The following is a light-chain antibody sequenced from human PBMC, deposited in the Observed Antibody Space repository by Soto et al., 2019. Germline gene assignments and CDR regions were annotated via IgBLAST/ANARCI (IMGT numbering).Light chain of an antibody. J-gene: IGLJ1*01. CDR3: GSWDSSLSPYV. CDR1: SSNIGGNS. Sequence: QSVLTQPPSVSSAPGQKVTISCSGSSSNIGGNSVSWYQQLPGTAPKLLIYDDNKRPSGIPDRFSGSKSGTSATLGITGLQTGDAAAYYCGSWDSSLSPYVVVTGNMATVL. CDR2: DDN. V-gene: IGLV1-51*01.